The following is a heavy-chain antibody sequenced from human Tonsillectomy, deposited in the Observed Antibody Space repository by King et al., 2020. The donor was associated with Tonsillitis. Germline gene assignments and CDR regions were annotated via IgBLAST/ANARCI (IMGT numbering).Heavy chain of an antibody. CDR1: GFTFSGYG. V-gene: IGHV3-30*18. D-gene: IGHD3-22*01. CDR3: AKGKYYYDSSGCPDY. CDR2: ISYDGSNK. J-gene: IGHJ4*02. Sequence: VQLVESGGGVVQPGRSLRLSCAASGFTFSGYGMHWVRQAPGKGLEWVAVISYDGSNKYYADSVKGRFTISRDNSKNPLYLQMNSLRAEDTAVYYCAKGKYYYDSSGCPDYWGQGTLVTVSS.